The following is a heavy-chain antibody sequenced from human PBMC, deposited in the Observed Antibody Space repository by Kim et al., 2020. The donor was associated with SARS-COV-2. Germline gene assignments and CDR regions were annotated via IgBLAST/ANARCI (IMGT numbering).Heavy chain of an antibody. CDR3: ASRRLLHIPSPVLVLWQH. D-gene: IGHD3-16*01. Sequence: SETLSLTCAVYGGSFSGYSWSWIRQPPGKGLEWIGEINHSGGTNYNPSLKSRVTISVDTSKNQFSLKLSSVTAADTAVYYCASRRLLHIPSPVLVLWQH. CDR2: INHSGGT. J-gene: IGHJ1*01. CDR1: GGSFSGYS. V-gene: IGHV4-34*01.